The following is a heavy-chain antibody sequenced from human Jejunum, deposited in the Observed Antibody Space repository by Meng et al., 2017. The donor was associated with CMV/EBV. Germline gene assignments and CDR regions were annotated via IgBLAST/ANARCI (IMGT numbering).Heavy chain of an antibody. V-gene: IGHV3-49*04. CDR1: GFNFGDYA. D-gene: IGHD3-10*01. CDR2: ISRTADGEMS. Sequence: SGFNFGDYAMSWVRQAPGKGLEGVSSISRTADGEMSEYAASVRGRFIISRDDSKGIAYLQMNSLRIEDTAVYYCSYWSSYQIFADWGQGTLVTVSS. J-gene: IGHJ1*01. CDR3: SYWSSYQIFAD.